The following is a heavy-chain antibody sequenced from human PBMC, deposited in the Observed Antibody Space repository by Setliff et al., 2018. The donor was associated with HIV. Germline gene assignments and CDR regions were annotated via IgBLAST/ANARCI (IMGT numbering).Heavy chain of an antibody. CDR3: TTWLQ. CDR1: GFSFSNAG. J-gene: IGHJ1*01. Sequence: PGGSLRLSCAASGFSFSNAGMSWVRQAPGKGLEWIGLIKKKVDGGTTDYAAPVKGRFDISRDDSTNTVYLQMNSLKIEDTATYYCTTWLQWGQGTVVTVSS. D-gene: IGHD5-12*01. V-gene: IGHV3-15*01. CDR2: IKKKVDGGTT.